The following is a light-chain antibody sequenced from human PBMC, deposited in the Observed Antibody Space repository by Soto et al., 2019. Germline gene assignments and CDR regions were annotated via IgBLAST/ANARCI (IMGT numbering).Light chain of an antibody. V-gene: IGKV3-15*01. Sequence: EIVRTQSPATLSVSPGGRTTVASRPSQSVSSNLAWYQQKPGQAPRLLIYGASTRATGIPDRFSGSGSGTEFTLTISNLQSEDFAVYYCQQYNSWPPITFGQGTRLEIK. CDR3: QQYNSWPPIT. CDR1: QSVSSN. J-gene: IGKJ5*01. CDR2: GAS.